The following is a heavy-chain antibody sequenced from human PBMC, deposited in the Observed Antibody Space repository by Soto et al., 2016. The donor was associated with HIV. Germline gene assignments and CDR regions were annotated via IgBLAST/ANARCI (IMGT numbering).Heavy chain of an antibody. CDR3: SRYEGAYCSGGSCYYGMDV. V-gene: IGHV3-73*01. CDR1: GFTFSGSA. Sequence: EVQLVESGGGLVQPGGSLKLSCAASGFTFSGSAMHWVRQASGKGLEWVGHITNKANNYATAYAASVKGRFIIFRDDSKNMAYLQMNSLKIEDTAVYYCSRYEGAYCSGGSCYYGMDVWGQGTTVTVSS. CDR2: ITNKANNYAT. J-gene: IGHJ6*02. D-gene: IGHD2-15*01.